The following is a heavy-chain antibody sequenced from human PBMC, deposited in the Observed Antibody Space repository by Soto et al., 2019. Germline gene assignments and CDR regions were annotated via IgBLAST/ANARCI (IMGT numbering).Heavy chain of an antibody. CDR3: AKSFCSSSSCFFLWVDP. CDR1: GFTFSDYD. CDR2: IGAAGDP. J-gene: IGHJ5*02. V-gene: IGHV3-13*05. D-gene: IGHD2-2*01. Sequence: EVKLEESGGGVAQPGGSLRLSCIVSGFTFSDYDMYWVRQVAGKGLEWVSGIGAAGDPYYAGSVKGRFTISRDNSKDTLFLEMNNLGVDDTAMYYCAKSFCSSSSCFFLWVDPWGPGTLVTVSS.